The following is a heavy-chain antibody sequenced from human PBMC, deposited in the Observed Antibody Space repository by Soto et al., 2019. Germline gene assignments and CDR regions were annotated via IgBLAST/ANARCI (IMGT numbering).Heavy chain of an antibody. J-gene: IGHJ6*02. CDR1: GYTFTRYG. CDR3: ARDRDIVVVVAGFAMDV. CDR2: ISGYDGRT. V-gene: IGHV1-18*01. Sequence: ASVKVSCKTSGYTFTRYGISWVRQAPGQGLEWMGWISGYDGRTNFAQKLQGRVTMTTDTSTSTAYMELRSLRSDDTAVYYCARDRDIVVVVAGFAMDVWGQGTTVTVSS. D-gene: IGHD2-15*01.